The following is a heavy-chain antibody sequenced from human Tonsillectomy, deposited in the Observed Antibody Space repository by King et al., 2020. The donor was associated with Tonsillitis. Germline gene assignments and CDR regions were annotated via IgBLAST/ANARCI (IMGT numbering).Heavy chain of an antibody. CDR2: LYYSGTT. Sequence: QLQESGPGLVKPSETLSLTCTVSGASISSFYWSWIRQPPGRRLEWIGYLYYSGTTNYNPSLKSRVTISIDTSKTQFSLKLSSVTAADTALYYCARHSGTGLGKLPGVDYWGQGILVTVSS. CDR1: GASISSFY. D-gene: IGHD3-10*01. CDR3: ARHSGTGLGKLPGVDY. V-gene: IGHV4-59*08. J-gene: IGHJ4*02.